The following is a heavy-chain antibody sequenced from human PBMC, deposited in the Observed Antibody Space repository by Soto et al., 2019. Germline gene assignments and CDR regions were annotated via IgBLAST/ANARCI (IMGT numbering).Heavy chain of an antibody. CDR2: IYHTGST. CDR1: GGSISTVGHY. Sequence: PSETLSLTCSVSGGSISTVGHYWTWIRQTPGKGLEWIGSIYHTGSTYYSKSLRSRLTMSVDTSKSQFSLRLSSVTATDTAVYYCARATGTLRSRNCDYWGQGSLVTDSS. D-gene: IGHD1-1*01. V-gene: IGHV4-31*03. CDR3: ARATGTLRSRNCDY. J-gene: IGHJ4*02.